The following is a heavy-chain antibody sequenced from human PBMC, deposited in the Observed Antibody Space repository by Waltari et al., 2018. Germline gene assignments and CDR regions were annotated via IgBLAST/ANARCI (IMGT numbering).Heavy chain of an antibody. D-gene: IGHD3-22*01. CDR3: ARAPHYYYDSSGYSNWFDP. Sequence: QVQLQESGPGLVKPSETLSLTCTVSGVSISRHYWSWIRQPPGKGLEWIGYIYYSGSTNYNPSLKSRVTISVDTSKNQFSLKLSSVTAADTAVYYCARAPHYYYDSSGYSNWFDPWGQGTLVTVSS. V-gene: IGHV4-59*11. J-gene: IGHJ5*02. CDR1: GVSISRHY. CDR2: IYYSGST.